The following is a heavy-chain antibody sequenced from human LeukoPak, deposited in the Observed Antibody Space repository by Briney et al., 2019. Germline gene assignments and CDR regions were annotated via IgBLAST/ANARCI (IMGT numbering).Heavy chain of an antibody. D-gene: IGHD5-12*01. CDR3: ARGTKTGYTGYDWNY. Sequence: PSETLSLTCTVSGGSISSYYWSWIRQPPGKGLEWIGYIYDIGSTSYNPSLKSRVTISVDTSSNQFSPMLTSVTAADTAVYYCARGTKTGYTGYDWNYWGQGSLVSVSS. CDR2: IYDIGST. V-gene: IGHV4-59*01. J-gene: IGHJ4*02. CDR1: GGSISSYY.